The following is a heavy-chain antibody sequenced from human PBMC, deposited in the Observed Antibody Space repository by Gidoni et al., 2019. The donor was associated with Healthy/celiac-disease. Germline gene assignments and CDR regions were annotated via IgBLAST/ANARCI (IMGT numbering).Heavy chain of an antibody. CDR2: ISSSSSTI. J-gene: IGHJ4*02. CDR1: GFTFSSYS. V-gene: IGHV3-48*02. CDR3: ARPLGGGIVELDY. D-gene: IGHD2-21*01. Sequence: EVQLVESGGGLVQPGGSLRLSCAASGFTFSSYSMNWVRQAPGKGLGCVSYISSSSSTIYYADSGKGRFTISRDNAKNSLYLQMNSLRDEDTAVYYCARPLGGGIVELDYWGQGTLVTVSS.